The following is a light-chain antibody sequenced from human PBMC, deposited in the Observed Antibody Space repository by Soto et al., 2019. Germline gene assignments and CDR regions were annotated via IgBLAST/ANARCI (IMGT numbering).Light chain of an antibody. CDR2: GAS. J-gene: IGKJ1*01. Sequence: DIQMTQSPSSLPASVGDRVTITCRASQGIGNYLVWYQQKPGKVPKLLIYGASILQSGVPSRFSGSGSGTYFTLTIRSLQPEDAATYYCQKYDTVPWTFGQGTKVVIK. CDR1: QGIGNY. CDR3: QKYDTVPWT. V-gene: IGKV1-27*01.